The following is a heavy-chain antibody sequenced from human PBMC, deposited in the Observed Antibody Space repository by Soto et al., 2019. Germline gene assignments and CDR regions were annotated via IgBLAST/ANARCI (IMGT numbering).Heavy chain of an antibody. V-gene: IGHV1-2*02. J-gene: IGHJ3*02. CDR3: ARVSRPPPDITMIVVVITDAFDI. CDR2: INPNSGGT. Sequence: VASVKVSCKASGYTFTGYYMHWVRQAPGQGLEWMGWINPNSGGTNYAQKFQGRVTMTRDTSISTAYMELSRLRSDDTAVYYCARVSRPPPDITMIVVVITDAFDIWGPGTMVTVSS. D-gene: IGHD3-22*01. CDR1: GYTFTGYY.